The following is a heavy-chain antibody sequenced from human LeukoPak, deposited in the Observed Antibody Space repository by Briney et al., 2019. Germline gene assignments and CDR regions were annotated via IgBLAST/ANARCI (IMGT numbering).Heavy chain of an antibody. CDR3: ARGPVHIVVVPAAIRSDYFDY. J-gene: IGHJ4*02. CDR2: IRSKAYGGTT. Sequence: GGSLRLSCTASGFTFGDYAMSWFRQAPGKGLEWVGFIRSKAYGGTTEYAASVKGRFTISRDNAKNSLYLQMNSLRAEDTAVYYCARGPVHIVVVPAAIRSDYFDYWGQGTLVTVSS. CDR1: GFTFGDYA. V-gene: IGHV3-49*03. D-gene: IGHD2-2*01.